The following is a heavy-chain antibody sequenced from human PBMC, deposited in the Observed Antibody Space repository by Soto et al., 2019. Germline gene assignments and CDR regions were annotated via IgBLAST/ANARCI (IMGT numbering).Heavy chain of an antibody. Sequence: SETLSLTCTVSGTSLNSGTNYWNWVRQPPGKALEWIGYIYGSGNTKYNPSLKSRVTISQDTSKNQVSLKMNFVTATDTAMYYCAGDWRPKWFVPWGPGILVTGST. CDR3: AGDWRPKWFVP. CDR1: GTSLNSGTNY. V-gene: IGHV4-61*01. CDR2: IYGSGNT. J-gene: IGHJ5*02.